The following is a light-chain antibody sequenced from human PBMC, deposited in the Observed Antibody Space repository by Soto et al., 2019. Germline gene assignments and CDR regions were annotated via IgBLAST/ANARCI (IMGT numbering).Light chain of an antibody. J-gene: IGKJ5*01. V-gene: IGKV3-11*01. Sequence: EKVMTQSPATLSVSPGERATLSCRASQSVSSYLAWYQQKPGQPPRLLIYDAYKRATGIPARFSGSGSGTDFTLTIRSLEAEDFAVYYCHQRSNWLDTFGQGTRLEIK. CDR1: QSVSSY. CDR3: HQRSNWLDT. CDR2: DAY.